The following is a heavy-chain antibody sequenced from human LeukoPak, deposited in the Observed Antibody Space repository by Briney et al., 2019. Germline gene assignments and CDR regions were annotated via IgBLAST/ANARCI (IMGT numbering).Heavy chain of an antibody. D-gene: IGHD1-26*01. CDR1: GFTFSSYS. CDR3: ARDRGSHQTGYYDY. V-gene: IGHV3-48*04. Sequence: GGSLRLSCAAPGFTFSSYSMNWVRQAPGKGLEWVSYISSSSSTIYYADSVKGRFTISRDNAKNSLYLQMNSLRAEDTAVYYCARDRGSHQTGYYDYWGQGTLVTVSS. J-gene: IGHJ4*02. CDR2: ISSSSSTI.